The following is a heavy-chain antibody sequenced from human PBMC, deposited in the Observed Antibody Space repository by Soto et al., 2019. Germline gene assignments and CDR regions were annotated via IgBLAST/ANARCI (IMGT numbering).Heavy chain of an antibody. Sequence: GGSLRLSCAASGFIVSDYLMAWVRQAPGKGLEWVANIKEDGSRKYYMESAKGRITISRDNAKNSLFLQMNSLRVDDTAVYYCVSFAAIGSWGQGTLVTVSS. CDR3: VSFAAIGS. CDR2: IKEDGSRK. CDR1: GFIVSDYL. D-gene: IGHD6-13*01. J-gene: IGHJ4*02. V-gene: IGHV3-7*01.